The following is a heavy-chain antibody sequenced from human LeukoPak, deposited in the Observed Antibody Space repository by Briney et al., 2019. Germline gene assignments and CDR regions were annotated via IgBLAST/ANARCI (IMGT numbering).Heavy chain of an antibody. J-gene: IGHJ6*03. CDR1: GFTFSGHG. D-gene: IGHD6-19*01. CDR3: ARGYSSGYYYYMDV. V-gene: IGHV3-33*01. Sequence: PGRSLRLSCAASGFTFSGHGMRWVRQAPGRGLEWVAVIYYDGGKKYYADSVKGRSTISRDNSKNTLDLQMNSLRAEDMAVYYCARGYSSGYYYYMDVWGKGTTVTVSS. CDR2: IYYDGGKK.